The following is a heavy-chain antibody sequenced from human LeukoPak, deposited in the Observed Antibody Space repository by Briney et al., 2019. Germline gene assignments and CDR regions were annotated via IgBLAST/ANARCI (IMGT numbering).Heavy chain of an antibody. CDR2: IGDSGSST. V-gene: IGHV3-23*01. D-gene: IGHD5-24*01. J-gene: IGHJ6*03. CDR1: RFTLSTYA. CDR3: AKDIGYRLYFYYMDV. Sequence: GGSLRLSCAASRFTLSTYAMNWVRQAPGKGLEGVSAIGDSGSSTSYADSVKGRFTISRDISKNTLYLQMNSLRAEDTAVYYCAKDIGYRLYFYYMDVWGKGTTVTVSS.